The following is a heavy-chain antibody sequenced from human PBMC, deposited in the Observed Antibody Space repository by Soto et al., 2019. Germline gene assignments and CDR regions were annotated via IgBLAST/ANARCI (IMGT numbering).Heavy chain of an antibody. CDR2: IIFPFGTA. Sequence: SVKVCCKAPGLTYTCYAMHWVRQAHGQRLDWMGGIIFPFGTANYVQKFQGRVTITEDESMTTAYMELSGLRSEDTAVYYCARGPDYAGYFDYWGQGTLVTVSS. V-gene: IGHV1-69*13. D-gene: IGHD4-17*01. J-gene: IGHJ4*02. CDR1: GLTYTCYA. CDR3: ARGPDYAGYFDY.